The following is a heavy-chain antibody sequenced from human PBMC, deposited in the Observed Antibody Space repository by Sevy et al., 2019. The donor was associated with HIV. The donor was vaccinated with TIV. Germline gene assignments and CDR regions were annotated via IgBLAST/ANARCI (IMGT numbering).Heavy chain of an antibody. Sequence: ASVKVSCKASGYTLTNYYTHWVRQAPGQGLEWMGWIDPMSGGTKYAQKFKGRITMTRDTSISTAYLELSRLRSDDTAVYLCAREFYDSWSGPIDFFYGMDVWGQGTTVTVSS. J-gene: IGHJ6*02. CDR2: IDPMSGGT. V-gene: IGHV1-2*02. CDR1: GYTLTNYY. D-gene: IGHD3-3*01. CDR3: AREFYDSWSGPIDFFYGMDV.